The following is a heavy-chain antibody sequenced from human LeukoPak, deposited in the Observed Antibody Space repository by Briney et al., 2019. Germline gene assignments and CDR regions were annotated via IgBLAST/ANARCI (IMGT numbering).Heavy chain of an antibody. CDR1: GGSISSYY. J-gene: IGHJ4*02. CDR3: ARGGRAGIVVVVAATTGIDY. CDR2: IYYSGST. Sequence: SETLSLTCTVSGGSISSYYWSWIRQPPGKGLEWIGYIYYSGSTNYNPSLKSRVTISVDTSKNQFSLKLSSVTAADTAVYYCARGGRAGIVVVVAATTGIDYWGQGALVTVSS. D-gene: IGHD2-15*01. V-gene: IGHV4-59*12.